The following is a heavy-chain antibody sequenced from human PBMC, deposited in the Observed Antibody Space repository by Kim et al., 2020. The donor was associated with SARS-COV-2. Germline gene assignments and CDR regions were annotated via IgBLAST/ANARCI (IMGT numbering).Heavy chain of an antibody. CDR1: GSTVSSNY. CDR3: TRQAAGMDV. V-gene: IGHV3-53*01. J-gene: IGHJ6*02. CDR2: IHNDGKT. Sequence: GGSLRLSCVASGSTVSSNYMSWVRQAPGKGLEWVSSIHNDGKTHYADSVKGRFTISRDNSKNTFYVQMNSLRAEDTAVFYCTRQAAGMDVWGQGTTVTVSS.